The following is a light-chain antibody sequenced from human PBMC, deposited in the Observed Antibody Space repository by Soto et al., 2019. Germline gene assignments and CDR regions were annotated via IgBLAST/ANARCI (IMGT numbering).Light chain of an antibody. V-gene: IGKV3-11*01. Sequence: EVVLTQSPATLSLSPGERATLSCRASENVSTFVDWYQQKPGQAPRLLIYGASNRATGIPARFSGSGSGTEFTLTISNREPEDVAVYYCQQHSHWPPWTFGQGTRVEIQ. CDR3: QQHSHWPPWT. J-gene: IGKJ1*01. CDR1: ENVSTF. CDR2: GAS.